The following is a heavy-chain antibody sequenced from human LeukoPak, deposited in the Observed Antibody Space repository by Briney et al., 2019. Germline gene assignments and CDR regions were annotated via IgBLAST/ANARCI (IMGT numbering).Heavy chain of an antibody. CDR3: VRSGFCSGADCRGAFDV. D-gene: IGHD2-15*01. CDR1: GFTFSNAW. J-gene: IGHJ3*01. CDR2: VNNDGSRT. V-gene: IGHV3-74*01. Sequence: GGSLTLSCAASGFTFSNAWMHWVRQAPGKGLVWVSHVNNDGSRTTYADSVKGRFTVSRDNAKNTLYLQMNSLRAEDTAVYYCVRSGFCSGADCRGAFDVWGQGTMVTVSS.